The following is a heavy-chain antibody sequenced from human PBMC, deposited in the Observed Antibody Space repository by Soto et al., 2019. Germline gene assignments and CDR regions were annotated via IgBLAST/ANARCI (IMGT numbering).Heavy chain of an antibody. J-gene: IGHJ6*02. D-gene: IGHD3-10*01. Sequence: QVQLVQSGAEVKKPGASVKVSCKVSGYTLTELSMHWVRQAPGKGLEWMGGFDPEDGETIYAQKFQGRVTMTEDTSTDTAYMELSSRRSEDTAVYYCATDGVTMVRGVIRDYYYGMDVWGQGTTVTVSS. V-gene: IGHV1-24*01. CDR1: GYTLTELS. CDR3: ATDGVTMVRGVIRDYYYGMDV. CDR2: FDPEDGET.